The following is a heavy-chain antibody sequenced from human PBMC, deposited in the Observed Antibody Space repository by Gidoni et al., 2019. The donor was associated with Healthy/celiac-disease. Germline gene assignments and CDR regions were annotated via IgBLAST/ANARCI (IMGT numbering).Heavy chain of an antibody. CDR1: GFSLSTRGVG. J-gene: IGHJ4*02. V-gene: IGHV2-5*02. CDR3: AHGAGAALFDY. CDR2: IYCDDDQ. D-gene: IGHD2-15*01. Sequence: QITLKESGHTLVKHTQTLTLTCTFYGFSLSTRGVGVGWIRQPPGKALEWLALIYCDDDQRYSPSLKIRRTISKDTSQHQVFLTMTNMDPVDTATYYCAHGAGAALFDYWGQVTLVTVSS.